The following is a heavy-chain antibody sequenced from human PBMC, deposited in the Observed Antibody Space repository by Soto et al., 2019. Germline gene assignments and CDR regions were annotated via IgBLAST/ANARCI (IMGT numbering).Heavy chain of an antibody. CDR2: ISAYNGNT. CDR1: GYTFTSYG. CDR3: ARALALALLDY. D-gene: IGHD6-19*01. Sequence: QVQLVQSGAEVKKPGASVKVSCKASGYTFTSYGISWVRQAPGQGLEWMGWISAYNGNTKYAQKLQGRVTMTTDTSTSTSYMELRSLRAEDTAEYYCARALALALLDYWGQGTLVTVSS. V-gene: IGHV1-18*01. J-gene: IGHJ4*02.